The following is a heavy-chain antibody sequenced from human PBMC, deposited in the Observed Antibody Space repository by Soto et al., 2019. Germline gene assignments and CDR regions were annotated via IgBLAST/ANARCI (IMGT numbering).Heavy chain of an antibody. CDR1: GFTFSSNG. CDR3: ARWNLVGPTIDAFDL. J-gene: IGHJ3*01. Sequence: QVQLVESGGGVVQPGRSLRLSCVASGFTFSSNGMHWVRQAPGKGLEWVAIIWYAGSNKNYADSVKGRFTISRDNSKNTLYLQMNSLRAEDTAVYYSARWNLVGPTIDAFDLWGQGTMVTVSS. D-gene: IGHD1-26*01. CDR2: IWYAGSNK. V-gene: IGHV3-33*01.